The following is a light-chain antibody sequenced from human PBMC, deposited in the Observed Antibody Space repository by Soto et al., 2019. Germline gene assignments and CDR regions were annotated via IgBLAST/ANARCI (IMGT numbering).Light chain of an antibody. V-gene: IGLV2-14*01. J-gene: IGLJ1*01. CDR1: SSDVGGYNY. CDR3: SSYTGSTTLHYV. Sequence: QSLLTQPASVSGSPGQSITISCTGTSSDVGGYNYVSWYQQHPGKAPKLLIYDVSNRPSGASNRFSGSKSGNTASLTISGLQAEDEADYYCSSYTGSTTLHYVFGTGT. CDR2: DVS.